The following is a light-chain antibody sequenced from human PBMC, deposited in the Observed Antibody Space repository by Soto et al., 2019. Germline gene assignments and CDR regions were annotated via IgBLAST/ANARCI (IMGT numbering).Light chain of an antibody. Sequence: QSVLTQPASVSGSPGQSITISCTGTSSDVGSYNLVSWYKQYPGKAPKLMIYEGSKRPSGVSNRFSGSKSGNTASLTISGLQAEDEADYYCCSYAGSSTSLYVFGTGTKVTVL. J-gene: IGLJ1*01. CDR2: EGS. CDR3: CSYAGSSTSLYV. CDR1: SSDVGSYNL. V-gene: IGLV2-23*01.